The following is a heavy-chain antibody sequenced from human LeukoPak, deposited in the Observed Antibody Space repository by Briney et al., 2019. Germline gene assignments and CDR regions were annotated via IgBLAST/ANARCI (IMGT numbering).Heavy chain of an antibody. D-gene: IGHD3-16*01. J-gene: IGHJ6*03. Sequence: SGGSLRLSCAASGFTFSSYAMSWVRQAPGKGLEWVSAISGSGGDTYYADSVKGRFTISRDNSKSTLYLQMNSLRAEDTAVYSCAKDIRGDTGLGSMDVWGKGTTVTVSS. V-gene: IGHV3-23*01. CDR1: GFTFSSYA. CDR3: AKDIRGDTGLGSMDV. CDR2: ISGSGGDT.